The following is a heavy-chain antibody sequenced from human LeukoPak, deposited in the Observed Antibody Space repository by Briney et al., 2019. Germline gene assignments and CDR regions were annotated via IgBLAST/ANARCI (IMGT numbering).Heavy chain of an antibody. J-gene: IGHJ3*02. CDR2: IYYSGST. V-gene: IGHV4-59*01. CDR1: GGSISSYY. Sequence: PSETLSLTCTVSGGSISSYYWSWIRQPPGKGLEWIGYIYYSGSTNYNPSLKSRVTISVDTSKNQFSLKLSSVTAADTAVYYCARVSGASQLVDAFDIWGQGTMVTVSS. CDR3: ARVSGASQLVDAFDI. D-gene: IGHD6-13*01.